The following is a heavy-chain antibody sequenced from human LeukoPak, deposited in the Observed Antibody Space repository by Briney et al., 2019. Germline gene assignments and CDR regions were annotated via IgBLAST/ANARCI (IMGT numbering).Heavy chain of an antibody. J-gene: IGHJ4*02. Sequence: GGSLRLSCAASGFTFSSYAMSWVRQRPGKGLEWVSVIYSGGSTYYADSVKGRFTISRDNSKNTLYLQMNSLRAEDTAVYYCARRSGSGVDYWGQGTLVTVSS. CDR1: GFTFSSYA. CDR3: ARRSGSGVDY. V-gene: IGHV3-53*01. CDR2: IYSGGST. D-gene: IGHD3-10*01.